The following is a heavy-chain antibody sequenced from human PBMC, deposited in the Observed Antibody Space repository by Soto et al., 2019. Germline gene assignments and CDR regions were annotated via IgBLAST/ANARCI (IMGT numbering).Heavy chain of an antibody. V-gene: IGHV4-30-4*01. Sequence: QVQLQESGPGLVKPAQTLSLTCTVSGGSISSANYYWSWIRQPPGKGLEWIGYIYYSGITYYNPSLKSRVTMSVDTSKNQFSLKLSSVTAADTAVYYCAREAPYFYDTSGYYQFDYWGQGTLVTVSS. J-gene: IGHJ4*02. CDR3: AREAPYFYDTSGYYQFDY. CDR2: IYYSGIT. CDR1: GGSISSANYY. D-gene: IGHD3-22*01.